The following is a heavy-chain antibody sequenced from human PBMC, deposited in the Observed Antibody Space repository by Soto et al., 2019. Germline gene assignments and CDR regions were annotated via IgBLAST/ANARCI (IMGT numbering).Heavy chain of an antibody. V-gene: IGHV1-3*01. D-gene: IGHD2-8*01. J-gene: IGHJ5*02. CDR1: GYTFTSYA. Sequence: ASVKVSCKASGYTFTSYAMHWVRQAPGQRLEWMGWINAGNGNTKYSQKFQGRVTITRDTSASTAYMELSSLRSEDTAVYYCARGDIVLIIGWFDPWGQGTLVTVSS. CDR2: INAGNGNT. CDR3: ARGDIVLIIGWFDP.